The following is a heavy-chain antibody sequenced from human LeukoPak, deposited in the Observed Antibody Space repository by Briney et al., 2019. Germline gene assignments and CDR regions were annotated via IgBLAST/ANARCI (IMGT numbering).Heavy chain of an antibody. CDR2: IFYSGNA. CDR1: GDSITSPDYY. CDR3: ARVGAGGFDY. Sequence: SQTLSLTCTVSGDSITSPDYYWSWIRQPPGKGLEWIGYIFYSGNAAYNPSLRSRVTISVDTSKNQFSLKLSSVTAADTAVYYCARVGAGGFDYWGQGTLVTVSS. J-gene: IGHJ4*02. V-gene: IGHV4-30-4*01. D-gene: IGHD1-26*01.